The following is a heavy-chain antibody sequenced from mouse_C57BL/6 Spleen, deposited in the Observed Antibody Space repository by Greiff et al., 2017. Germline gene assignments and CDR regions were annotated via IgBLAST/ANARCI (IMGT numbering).Heavy chain of an antibody. CDR3: ARTYDGYLWFAY. Sequence: QVQLKQPGAELVMPGASVKLSCKASGYTFTSYWMHWVKQRPGQGLEWIGEIDPSDSYTNYNQKFKGKSTLTVDKSSSTAYMQLSSLTSEDSAVYYCARTYDGYLWFAYWGQGTLVTVSA. CDR1: GYTFTSYW. CDR2: IDPSDSYT. V-gene: IGHV1-69*01. D-gene: IGHD2-3*01. J-gene: IGHJ3*01.